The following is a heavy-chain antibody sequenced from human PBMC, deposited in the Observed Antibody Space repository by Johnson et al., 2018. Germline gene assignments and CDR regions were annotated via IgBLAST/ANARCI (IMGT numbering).Heavy chain of an antibody. CDR1: GLSFSASW. CDR3: ARPPGRRLDF. CDR2: IKHDGSEK. J-gene: IGHJ3*01. Sequence: VQLVESGGGLVQPGGSLRLSCTSSGLSFSASWMNWVRQAPGKGLEWVANIKHDGSEKYYVDSVKGRFTISRDNAKNSLYLEMNSLRAEDTAIYYCARPPGRRLDFWGQGTMVTVSP. V-gene: IGHV3-7*01. D-gene: IGHD7-27*01.